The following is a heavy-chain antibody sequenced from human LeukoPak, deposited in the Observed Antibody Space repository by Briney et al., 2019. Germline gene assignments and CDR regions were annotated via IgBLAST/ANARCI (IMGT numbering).Heavy chain of an antibody. CDR3: AKDPTTVMAYAFHT. V-gene: IGHV3-23*01. CDR1: GFPFDTYG. Sequence: PGGSLRLSLSASGFPFDTYGMSWVRQAPGKGLEWVSGINTSGGTTYYADSVKSRFTISRDNSKNTLYLQMNSLRADDTASYYCAKDPTTVMAYAFHTWGEGKLSTVSS. J-gene: IGHJ3*02. D-gene: IGHD5-18*01. CDR2: INTSGGTT.